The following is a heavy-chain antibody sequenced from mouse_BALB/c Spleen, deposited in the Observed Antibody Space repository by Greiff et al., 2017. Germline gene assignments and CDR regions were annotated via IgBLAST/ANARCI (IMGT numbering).Heavy chain of an antibody. CDR2: INPGSGGT. CDR3: ARSDYDRVFAY. V-gene: IGHV1-54*03. Sequence: VQLVESGAELVRPGTSVKVSCKASGYAFTNYLIEWVKQRPGQGLEWIGVINPGSGGTNYNEKFKGKATLTADKSSSTAYMQLSSLTSDDSAVYFCARSDYDRVFAYWGQGTLVTVSA. CDR1: GYAFTNYL. J-gene: IGHJ3*01. D-gene: IGHD2-4*01.